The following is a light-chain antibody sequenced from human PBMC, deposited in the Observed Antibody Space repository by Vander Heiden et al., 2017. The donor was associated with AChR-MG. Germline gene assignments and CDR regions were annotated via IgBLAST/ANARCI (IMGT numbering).Light chain of an antibody. J-gene: IGKJ5*01. V-gene: IGKV1-33*01. Sequence: DIQMTQSPSSLSASVGDRVTITCQASQDISNYLNWYQQKPGKAPKLLIYDASNLETGVPSRFSGSVSGTDFTFTISSLQPEDIATYYCQQYDNLPWTFGQGTRLEIK. CDR1: QDISNY. CDR3: QQYDNLPWT. CDR2: DAS.